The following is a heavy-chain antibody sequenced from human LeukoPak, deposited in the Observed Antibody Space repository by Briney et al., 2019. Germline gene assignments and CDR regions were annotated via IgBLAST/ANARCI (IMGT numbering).Heavy chain of an antibody. V-gene: IGHV1-8*02. Sequence: ASVKVSCKASGGTFSSYTISWVRQAPGQGLEWMGWMNPNSGNTGYAQKFQGRVTMTRNTSISTAYMELSSLRSEDTAVYYCARGRGYYYGSGSYYSDYWGQGTLVAVSS. CDR3: ARGRGYYYGSGSYYSDY. CDR2: MNPNSGNT. D-gene: IGHD3-10*01. J-gene: IGHJ4*02. CDR1: GGTFSSYT.